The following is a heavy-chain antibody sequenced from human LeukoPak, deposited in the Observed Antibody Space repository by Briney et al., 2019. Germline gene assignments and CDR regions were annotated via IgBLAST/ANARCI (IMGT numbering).Heavy chain of an antibody. Sequence: APVKVSCKASGYTFTSYGISWVRQAPGQGLEWMGWMSAYNGNTNYAQKLQGRVTMTTDTSTSTAYMELRSLRSDDTAVYYCARDNRDGYKLRDYYFDYWGQGTLVTVSS. J-gene: IGHJ4*02. V-gene: IGHV1-18*01. CDR3: ARDNRDGYKLRDYYFDY. CDR1: GYTFTSYG. D-gene: IGHD5-24*01. CDR2: MSAYNGNT.